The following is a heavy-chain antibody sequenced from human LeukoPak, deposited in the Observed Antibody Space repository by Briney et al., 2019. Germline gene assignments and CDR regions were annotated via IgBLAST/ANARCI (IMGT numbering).Heavy chain of an antibody. D-gene: IGHD5-18*01. CDR1: GGPFRSYA. CDR2: IIPIFGTA. CDR3: ARDYGAMAFDY. V-gene: IGHV1-69*05. J-gene: IGHJ4*02. Sequence: ASVKVSCKASGGPFRSYAISWVRQAPGQGLEWMGGIIPIFGTANYAQKFQGRVTITTDESTSTAYMELSSLRSEDTAVYYCARDYGAMAFDYWGQGTLVTVSS.